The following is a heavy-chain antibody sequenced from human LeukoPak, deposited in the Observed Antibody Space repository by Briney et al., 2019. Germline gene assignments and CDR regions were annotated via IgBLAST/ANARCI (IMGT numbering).Heavy chain of an antibody. J-gene: IGHJ4*02. Sequence: SETLSLTCRVSGGSLTSTNSWSWVRQPPGKGLEWIGEVNLQGSTNYNPSLMGRVAISVDMSENHISLQLTSVTAADTAVYYCAREGGPYHPIDYSGQGTLVTVSS. CDR3: AREGGPYHPIDY. CDR1: GGSLTSTNS. CDR2: VNLQGST. V-gene: IGHV4-4*02. D-gene: IGHD1-14*01.